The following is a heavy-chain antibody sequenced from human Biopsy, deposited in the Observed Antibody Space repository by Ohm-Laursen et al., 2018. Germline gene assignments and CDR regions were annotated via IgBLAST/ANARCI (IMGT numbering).Heavy chain of an antibody. V-gene: IGHV4-59*08. Sequence: SETLSLTCTVFGDTISTYYWNWIRQTPGKGLEWIGYIHYTGHIRINPSLNSRATISVDTSKDQFSLKLSSLTAADTAIYYCARNRVDVVKVTTIGWNFDLWGRGTLVTVS. CDR2: IHYTGHI. CDR1: GDTISTYY. CDR3: ARNRVDVVKVTTIGWNFDL. D-gene: IGHD5-12*01. J-gene: IGHJ2*01.